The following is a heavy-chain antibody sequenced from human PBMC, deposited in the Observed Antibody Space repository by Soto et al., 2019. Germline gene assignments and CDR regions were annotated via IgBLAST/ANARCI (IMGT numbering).Heavy chain of an antibody. D-gene: IGHD6-13*01. CDR3: ARDRLAAAVPFDY. CDR2: IYHSGST. J-gene: IGHJ4*02. Sequence: LSLTCAVSGYSISSGYYWGWIRQPPGKGLEWIGSIYHSGSTYYNPSLKSRVTISVDTSKNQFSLKLSSVTAADTAVYYCARDRLAAAVPFDYWGQGTLVTVSS. CDR1: GYSISSGYY. V-gene: IGHV4-38-2*02.